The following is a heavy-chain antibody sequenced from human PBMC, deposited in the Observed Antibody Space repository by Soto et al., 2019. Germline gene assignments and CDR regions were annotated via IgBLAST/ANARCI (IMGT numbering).Heavy chain of an antibody. CDR3: ARDLAAGDH. V-gene: IGHV1-46*01. CDR1: GYTFTHYY. D-gene: IGHD6-13*01. J-gene: IGHJ4*02. CDR2: INPASTST. Sequence: QVQLVQSGAEVKKPWASVKVSCRTSGYTFTHYYIHWVRQAPGQGLEWLGIINPASTSTNYAQEFQGRVTLTMDTSTTTVYMELSGLRTEDTAIFYCARDLAAGDHWGQGTLVTVSS.